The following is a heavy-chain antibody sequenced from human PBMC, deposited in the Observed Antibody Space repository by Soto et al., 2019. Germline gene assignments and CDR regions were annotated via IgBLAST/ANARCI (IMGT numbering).Heavy chain of an antibody. J-gene: IGHJ4*02. CDR1: GYTFTSYG. Sequence: QVQLVQSGAEVKKPGASVKVSCKASGYTFTSYGISWVRQAPGQGLEWMGWISAYNGNTNYAQKLQGRVTMTTDTSTRTAYMELRSLRSDDTAVYYWARDFLPMTDNLSRMVYWGQGTLVTVSS. D-gene: IGHD2-8*01. V-gene: IGHV1-18*01. CDR3: ARDFLPMTDNLSRMVY. CDR2: ISAYNGNT.